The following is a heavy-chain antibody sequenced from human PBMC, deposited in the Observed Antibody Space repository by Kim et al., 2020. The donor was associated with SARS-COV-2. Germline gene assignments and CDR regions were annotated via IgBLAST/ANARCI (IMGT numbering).Heavy chain of an antibody. D-gene: IGHD3-16*02. CDR1: GGSISSSSYY. J-gene: IGHJ4*02. Sequence: SETLSLTCTVSGGSISSSSYYWGWIRQPPGKGLEWIGSIYYSGSTYYNPSLKSRVTISVDTSKNQFSLKLSSVTAADTAVYYCARDEWHYDYVWGSYRSDVFDYWGQGTLVTVSS. V-gene: IGHV4-39*07. CDR2: IYYSGST. CDR3: ARDEWHYDYVWGSYRSDVFDY.